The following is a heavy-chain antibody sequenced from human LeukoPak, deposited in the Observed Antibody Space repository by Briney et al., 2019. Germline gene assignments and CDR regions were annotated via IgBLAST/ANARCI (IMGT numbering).Heavy chain of an antibody. D-gene: IGHD2-8*01. Sequence: PGGSLRLSCAASGFTFSDYYMNWIRQAPGKGLEWVSYISISGTTIYYADSVKGRFTISRDNAKNTLYLQMNSLRAEDTAVYYCARSGLDVHFDYWGQGTLVTVSS. V-gene: IGHV3-11*04. CDR2: ISISGTTI. CDR1: GFTFSDYY. J-gene: IGHJ4*02. CDR3: ARSGLDVHFDY.